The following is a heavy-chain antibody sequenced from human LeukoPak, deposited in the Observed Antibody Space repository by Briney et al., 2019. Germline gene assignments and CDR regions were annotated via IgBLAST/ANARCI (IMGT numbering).Heavy chain of an antibody. J-gene: IGHJ4*02. D-gene: IGHD2-2*01. Sequence: SETLSLTCTVSGRSISNYYWSWIRQPPGKGLEWIGYIYYSGNTNYNPSLKSRVTISVGTSKNQSSLKLNSVTAADTAVYYCARVRYCSTNRCYDREFDNWGQGTLVTVSS. V-gene: IGHV4-59*01. CDR3: ARVRYCSTNRCYDREFDN. CDR2: IYYSGNT. CDR1: GRSISNYY.